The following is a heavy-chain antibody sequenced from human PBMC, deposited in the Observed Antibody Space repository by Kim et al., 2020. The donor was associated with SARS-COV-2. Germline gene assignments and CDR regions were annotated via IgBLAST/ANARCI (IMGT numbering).Heavy chain of an antibody. CDR3: AKAGAPSGSFDP. J-gene: IGHJ5*02. Sequence: DADSVQGRLSISRDNSNNTLYLHMNRLRAEDTAVYYCAKAGAPSGSFDPWGQGTLVTVSS. V-gene: IGHV3-30*02. D-gene: IGHD6-25*01.